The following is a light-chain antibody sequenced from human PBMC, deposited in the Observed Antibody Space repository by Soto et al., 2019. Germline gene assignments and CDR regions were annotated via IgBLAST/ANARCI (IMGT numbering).Light chain of an antibody. CDR2: DVN. Sequence: QSVPTQPPSASGSPGQSVAISCTGTSSDVGGYNYVSWYQQHPGKAPKLMIYDVNKRPSGVPDRFSGSKSGNTASLTVSGLQAEDEADYYCSSYAGSSNVFGTGTKATLL. V-gene: IGLV2-8*01. CDR1: SSDVGGYNY. CDR3: SSYAGSSNV. J-gene: IGLJ1*01.